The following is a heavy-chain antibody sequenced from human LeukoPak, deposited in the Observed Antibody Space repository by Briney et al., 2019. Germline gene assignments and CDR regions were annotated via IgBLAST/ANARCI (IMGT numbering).Heavy chain of an antibody. J-gene: IGHJ3*02. V-gene: IGHV4-59*01. CDR1: GGSISSYY. CDR3: ARDIAANDAFDI. CDR2: IYYSGST. D-gene: IGHD6-25*01. Sequence: ASETLSLTCTVSGGSISSYYWSWIRQPPGKGLEWIGYIYYSGSTNYNPSLKSRVTISVDTSKNQFSLKLSSVTAADTAVYYCARDIAANDAFDIWGQGTMVTVSS.